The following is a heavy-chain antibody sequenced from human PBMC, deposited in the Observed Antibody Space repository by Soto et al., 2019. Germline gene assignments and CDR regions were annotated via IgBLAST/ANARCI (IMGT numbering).Heavy chain of an antibody. CDR1: GYSFASYW. J-gene: IGHJ6*02. CDR3: ARTRSFTLGFYYDGMDX. V-gene: IGHV5-51*01. Sequence: PGEALKISCQGSGYSFASYWIGWVRQMPGKDLELMVIIYPGDSDTRYSPSFQGQVTISADKSLSPAYLQWTSLKSSDTALYYCARTRSFTLGFYYDGMDXWGQGTTVTVS. CDR2: IYPGDSDT. D-gene: IGHD6-6*01.